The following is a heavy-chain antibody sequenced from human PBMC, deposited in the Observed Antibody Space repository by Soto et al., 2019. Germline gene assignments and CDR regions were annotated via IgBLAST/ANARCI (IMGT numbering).Heavy chain of an antibody. Sequence: GGSLRLSCAASGFIVNTKYMSWVRQAPGKGLEWVSVIYSAGTTYYTDSVKGRFTISRDSSKNTLYLQMNSLRAEDTAVYYCANAYWYYDILTGYNDYWGQGTLVTVSS. V-gene: IGHV3-53*01. D-gene: IGHD3-9*01. J-gene: IGHJ4*02. CDR2: IYSAGTT. CDR1: GFIVNTKY. CDR3: ANAYWYYDILTGYNDY.